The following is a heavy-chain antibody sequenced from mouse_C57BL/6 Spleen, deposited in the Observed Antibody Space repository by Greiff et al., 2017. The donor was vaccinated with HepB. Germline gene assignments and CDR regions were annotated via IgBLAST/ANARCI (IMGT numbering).Heavy chain of an antibody. J-gene: IGHJ2*01. Sequence: EVQLVESGGGLVKPGGSLKLSCAASGFTFSSYAMSWVRQTPEKRLEWVATISDGGSYTYYPANVKGRFTISRDNAKNNLYLQMSHLKSEDTAMYYCARDNANWDYFDYWGQGTTLTVSS. D-gene: IGHD4-1*01. CDR1: GFTFSSYA. V-gene: IGHV5-4*01. CDR3: ARDNANWDYFDY. CDR2: ISDGGSYT.